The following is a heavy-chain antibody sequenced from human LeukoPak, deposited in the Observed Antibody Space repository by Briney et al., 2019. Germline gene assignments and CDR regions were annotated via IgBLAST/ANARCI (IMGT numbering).Heavy chain of an antibody. V-gene: IGHV3-23*01. CDR2: ISGSGGST. D-gene: IGHD2-15*01. CDR3: VDGYCDGGRCNSGRYPLDY. J-gene: IGHJ4*02. Sequence: PGWSLRLSCAASGFTFNTYAMTWVRQAPGKGLEWVSGISGSGGSTYYADSVKGRFTISRDNSKSTLYLQMSSLRAEDTAVYYCVDGYCDGGRCNSGRYPLDYWGQGTLVTVSS. CDR1: GFTFNTYA.